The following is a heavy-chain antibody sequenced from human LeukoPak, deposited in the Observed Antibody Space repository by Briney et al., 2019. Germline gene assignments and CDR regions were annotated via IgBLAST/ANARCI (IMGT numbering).Heavy chain of an antibody. CDR2: IYHSGST. D-gene: IGHD6-19*01. J-gene: IGHJ4*02. CDR3: ARGTGYSSGCPDY. Sequence: SETLSLTCTVSGGSISSSHWWSWVRQPPGRGLEWIGEIYHSGSTNYSPSLKSRVTLSVDKSKNQFSLKLSSVTAADTAVYYCARGTGYSSGCPDYWGQGTLVTVSS. CDR1: GGSISSSHW. V-gene: IGHV4-4*02.